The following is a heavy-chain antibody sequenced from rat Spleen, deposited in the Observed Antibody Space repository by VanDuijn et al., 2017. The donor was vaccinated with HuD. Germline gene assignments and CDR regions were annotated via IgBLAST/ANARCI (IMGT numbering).Heavy chain of an antibody. CDR2: ISYDGGNT. Sequence: EVQLVESGGGLVQPGRSMKLSCAASGFTFSNYYMAWVRQAPTKGLEWVASISYDGGNTYYRDSVKGRFTISRDNAKSSLYLQMDSLRSEDTSTYYCAKDGGYLYYFDYWGQGVMVTVSS. D-gene: IGHD1-3*01. J-gene: IGHJ2*01. V-gene: IGHV5-20*01. CDR3: AKDGGYLYYFDY. CDR1: GFTFSNYY.